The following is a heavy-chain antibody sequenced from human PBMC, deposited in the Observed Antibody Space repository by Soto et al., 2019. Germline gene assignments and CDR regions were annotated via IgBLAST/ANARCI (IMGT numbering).Heavy chain of an antibody. D-gene: IGHD3-10*01. CDR3: ARVFGWFDP. J-gene: IGHJ5*02. CDR2: IYYSGST. Sequence: SETLSLTCTVSGGSVSSGSYYWSWIRQPPGKGLEWIGYIYYSGSTNYNPSLKSRVTISVDTSKNQFSLKLSSVTAAGTAVYYCARVFGWFDPWGQGTLVTVSS. V-gene: IGHV4-61*01. CDR1: GGSVSSGSYY.